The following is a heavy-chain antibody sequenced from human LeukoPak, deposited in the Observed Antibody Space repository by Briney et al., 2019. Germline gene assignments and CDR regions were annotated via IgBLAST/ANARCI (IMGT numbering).Heavy chain of an antibody. Sequence: GSSVNVSCKASGYTLTSYDINWVRQATGQGPDWMGWMNPNSGNTGYAQKFQGRVTMTRNTSISTAYMELSSLRSEDTAVYYCAGDRITGTPFDCWGQGTLVTVSS. CDR2: MNPNSGNT. J-gene: IGHJ4*02. CDR1: GYTLTSYD. CDR3: AGDRITGTPFDC. D-gene: IGHD1/OR15-1a*01. V-gene: IGHV1-8*01.